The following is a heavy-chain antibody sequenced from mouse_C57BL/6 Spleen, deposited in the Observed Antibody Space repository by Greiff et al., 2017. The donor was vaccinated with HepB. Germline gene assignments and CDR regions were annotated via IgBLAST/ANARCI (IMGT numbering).Heavy chain of an antibody. Sequence: VQLQQSGPGLVQPSQSLSITCTVSGFSLTSYGVHWVRPSPGKGLEWLGVIWSGGSTDYNAAFISRLSISKDTSKSQVFFKMNSLQADDTAIYYCARSSGDYSNFAWFADWGQGTLVTVSA. V-gene: IGHV2-2*01. J-gene: IGHJ3*01. CDR3: ARSSGDYSNFAWFAD. CDR1: GFSLTSYG. D-gene: IGHD2-5*01. CDR2: IWSGGST.